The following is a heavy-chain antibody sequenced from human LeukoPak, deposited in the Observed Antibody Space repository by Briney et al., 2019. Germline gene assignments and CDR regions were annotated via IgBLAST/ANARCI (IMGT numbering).Heavy chain of an antibody. Sequence: ASVKVSCKASGYTFTSYYMHWVRQAPGQGLEWMGIINPSGGSTSYAQKFQGRVTTTRDTSTSTVYMELSSLRSEDTAVYYCARDMESGSYSDYFDYWGQGTLVTVSS. J-gene: IGHJ4*02. V-gene: IGHV1-46*01. D-gene: IGHD1-26*01. CDR2: INPSGGST. CDR1: GYTFTSYY. CDR3: ARDMESGSYSDYFDY.